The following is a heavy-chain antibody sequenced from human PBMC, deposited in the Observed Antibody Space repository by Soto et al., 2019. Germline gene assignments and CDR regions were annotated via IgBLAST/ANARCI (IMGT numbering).Heavy chain of an antibody. J-gene: IGHJ4*02. CDR1: GDSISDGVYY. CDR2: IYYTGAT. V-gene: IGHV4-31*11. Sequence: QVQLQESGPGLLKPSQTLALTCAVSGDSISDGVYYWTWIRQHPGKGLEWMAYIYYTGATNYNPSLESRLTISIDTSKNQFSLKLRSVTAADTAMYFCARVRDPYDSKVVDIWGQGTLVTVSS. CDR3: ARVRDPYDSKVVDI. D-gene: IGHD3-22*01.